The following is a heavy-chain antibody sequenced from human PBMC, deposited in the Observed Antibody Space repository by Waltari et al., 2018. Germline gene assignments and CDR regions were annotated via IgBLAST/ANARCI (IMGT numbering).Heavy chain of an antibody. J-gene: IGHJ4*02. CDR2: INHSGST. D-gene: IGHD3-16*02. CDR1: GGSFSGYY. CDR3: ARGGAGLQRGGTVIVIRRFDY. V-gene: IGHV4-34*01. Sequence: QVQLQQWGAGLLKPSETLSLTCAVYGGSFSGYYWSWIRQPPGKGLEWIGEINHSGSTNYNPSLKSRVTISVDTSKNQFSLKLSSVTAADTAVYYCARGGAGLQRGGTVIVIRRFDYWGQGTLVTVSS.